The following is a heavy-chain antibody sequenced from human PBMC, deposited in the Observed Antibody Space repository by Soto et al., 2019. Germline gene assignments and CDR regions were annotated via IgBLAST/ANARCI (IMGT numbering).Heavy chain of an antibody. J-gene: IGHJ4*02. Sequence: EVQMVESGGGLVKPGGSLRLSCAASGFTFSSYSMNWVRQAPGKGLEWGSSISSSSSYIYYADSVKGRFTISRDNAKNSLYLQMNSLRAEDTAVYYCARVLAIVGATPPFDYWGQGTLVTVSS. CDR2: ISSSSSYI. CDR1: GFTFSSYS. V-gene: IGHV3-21*01. D-gene: IGHD1-26*01. CDR3: ARVLAIVGATPPFDY.